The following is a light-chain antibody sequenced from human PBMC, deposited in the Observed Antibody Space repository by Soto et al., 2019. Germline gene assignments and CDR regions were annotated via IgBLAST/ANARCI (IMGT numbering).Light chain of an antibody. V-gene: IGKV4-1*01. J-gene: IGKJ4*01. CDR1: QSVLYNSDNKNY. CDR3: QQYYTTLS. CDR2: WAS. Sequence: DIVMTQSPDSLAVSLGERATINCKSSQSVLYNSDNKNYLAWYQQKPGHPPKLLIYWASTRDAGVPDRFSGSGSGADFTLTISSLQAEDVAVYYCQQYYTTLSFGGGTKVEIK.